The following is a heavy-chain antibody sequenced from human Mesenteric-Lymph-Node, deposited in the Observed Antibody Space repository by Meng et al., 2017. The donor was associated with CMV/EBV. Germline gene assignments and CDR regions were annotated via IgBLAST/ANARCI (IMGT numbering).Heavy chain of an antibody. J-gene: IGHJ4*02. D-gene: IGHD2-2*01. CDR1: FKNQA. CDR2: ISDDGDSK. CDR3: ARPSLGYCDSSSCGYFDY. V-gene: IGHV3-30*04. Sequence: FKNQAIHWVRQAPGKGLEWVAVISDDGDSKYYADSVKGRFTISRDNSKNTLYLQVNSLRAEDTAVYYCARPSLGYCDSSSCGYFDYWGQGTLVTVSS.